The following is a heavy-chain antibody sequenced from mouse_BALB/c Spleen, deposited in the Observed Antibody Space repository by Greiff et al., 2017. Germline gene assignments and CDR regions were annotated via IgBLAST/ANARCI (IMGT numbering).Heavy chain of an antibody. CDR3: AKTASITTVIEGY. D-gene: IGHD1-1*01. CDR2: INPGSGGT. V-gene: IGHV1-54*01. CDR1: GYAFTNYL. J-gene: IGHJ4*01. Sequence: VQLQQSGAELVRPGTSVKVSCKASGYAFTNYLIEWVKQRPGQGLEWIGVINPGSGGTNYNEKFKGKATLTADKSSSTAYMQLSSLTSDDSAVYFCAKTASITTVIEGYWGRGTSVTVSS.